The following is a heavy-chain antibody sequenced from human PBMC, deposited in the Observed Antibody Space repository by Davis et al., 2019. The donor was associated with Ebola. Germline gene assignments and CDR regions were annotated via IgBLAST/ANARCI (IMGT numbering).Heavy chain of an antibody. CDR3: AKGVGG. V-gene: IGHV3-30*18. J-gene: IGHJ4*02. CDR2: ISYDGSNK. D-gene: IGHD2-15*01. CDR1: GFTFSSYG. Sequence: PGGSLRLSCAASGFTFSSYGMHWVRQAPGKGLEWVAVISYDGSNKYYADSVKGRFTISRDNSKNTLYLQMNSLRAEDTAVYYCAKGVGGWGQGTLVTVSS.